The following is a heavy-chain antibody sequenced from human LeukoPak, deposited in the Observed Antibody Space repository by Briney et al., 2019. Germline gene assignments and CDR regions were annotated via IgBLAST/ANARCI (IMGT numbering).Heavy chain of an antibody. CDR1: GYSFTSYW. D-gene: IGHD3-10*01. Sequence: GESLKISFKGSGYSFTSYWIGWVRQMPGKGLEWMGIIYPGDSDTRCSPSFQGQVTISADKSISTAYLQWSSLKASDTAMYYCASTYYGSGTHDAFDIWGQGTMVTVSS. CDR3: ASTYYGSGTHDAFDI. J-gene: IGHJ3*02. V-gene: IGHV5-51*01. CDR2: IYPGDSDT.